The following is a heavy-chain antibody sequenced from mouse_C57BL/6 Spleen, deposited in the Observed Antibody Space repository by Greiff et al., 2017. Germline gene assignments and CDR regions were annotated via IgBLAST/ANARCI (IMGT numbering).Heavy chain of an antibody. V-gene: IGHV7-3*01. CDR3: ARYPHYDPYFDY. CDR1: GFTFTDYY. J-gene: IGHJ2*01. CDR2: IRNKANGYTK. Sequence: EVQVVESGGGLVQPGGSLSLSCAASGFTFTDYYMSWVRQPPGKALEWLGFIRNKANGYTKEYSASVKGRFTISRDNSQSILYLQMNALRASASATYYCARYPHYDPYFDYWGQGTTLTVSS. D-gene: IGHD2-4*01.